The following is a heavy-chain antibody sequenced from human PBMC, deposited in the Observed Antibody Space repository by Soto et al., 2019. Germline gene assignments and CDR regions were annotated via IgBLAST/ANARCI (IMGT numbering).Heavy chain of an antibody. Sequence: QVQLVQSGAEVKKPGASVKVSCKASGYTFTSYAMHWVRQAPGQRLEWMGWINAGNGNTKYSQKFQGRVTITRETTANTADMELSSLRSEDTAVYYCARSIVVVTAADYWGQGTLVTVSS. J-gene: IGHJ4*02. D-gene: IGHD2-21*02. V-gene: IGHV1-3*01. CDR2: INAGNGNT. CDR3: ARSIVVVTAADY. CDR1: GYTFTSYA.